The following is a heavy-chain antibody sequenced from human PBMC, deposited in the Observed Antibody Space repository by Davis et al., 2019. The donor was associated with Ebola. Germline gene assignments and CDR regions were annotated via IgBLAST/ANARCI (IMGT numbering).Heavy chain of an antibody. CDR3: AREMITFVSDAFDI. Sequence: MPSETLSLTCTVSGGSISSGDYYWSWIRQPPGKGLEWIGYIYYSGSTYYNPSLKSRVTISVDTSKNQFSLKLSSVTAADTAVYYCAREMITFVSDAFDIWGQGTMVTVSS. V-gene: IGHV4-30-4*01. D-gene: IGHD3-16*01. CDR2: IYYSGST. CDR1: GGSISSGDYY. J-gene: IGHJ3*02.